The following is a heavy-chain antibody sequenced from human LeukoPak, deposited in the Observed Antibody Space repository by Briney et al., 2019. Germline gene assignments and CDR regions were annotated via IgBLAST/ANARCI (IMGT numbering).Heavy chain of an antibody. V-gene: IGHV1-69*13. J-gene: IGHJ5*02. D-gene: IGHD2-2*02. CDR2: IIPIFGTA. CDR3: ARGVVPAAIGRYNWFDP. Sequence: GASVKVSCKASGGTFTNYAINWVRQAPGQGLEWMGGIIPIFGTANYAQKFQGRVTITADESTSTAYMELSSLRSEDTAVYYCARGVVPAAIGRYNWFDPWGQGTLVTVSS. CDR1: GGTFTNYA.